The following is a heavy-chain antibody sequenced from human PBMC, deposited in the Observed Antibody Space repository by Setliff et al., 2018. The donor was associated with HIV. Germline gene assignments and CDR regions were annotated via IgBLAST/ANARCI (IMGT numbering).Heavy chain of an antibody. D-gene: IGHD5-18*01. CDR1: GGSFSGYY. CDR3: AAWGPRYSYAPYFFDS. J-gene: IGHJ4*02. Sequence: TSETLSLTCAVYGGSFSGYYWSWIRQPPGKGLEWIGEINHSGSTNYSPSLKSRVTISVDASRNQFSLRLSSVTAADTAVYYCAAWGPRYSYAPYFFDSWGQGTLVTV. V-gene: IGHV4-34*01. CDR2: INHSGST.